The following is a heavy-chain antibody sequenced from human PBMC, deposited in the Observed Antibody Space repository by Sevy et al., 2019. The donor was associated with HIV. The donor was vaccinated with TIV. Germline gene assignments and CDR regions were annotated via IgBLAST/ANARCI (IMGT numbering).Heavy chain of an antibody. D-gene: IGHD2-2*01. CDR2: ISSSSSYI. CDR3: ATEDIVVVPAARASDY. CDR1: GFTFSSYS. Sequence: GGSLRLSCAASGFTFSSYSMNWVRQAPGKGLEWVSSISSSSSYIYYADSVKGRFTISRDNAKNSLYLQMNSLRAEDTAVYYCATEDIVVVPAARASDYWGQGTLVTVSS. V-gene: IGHV3-21*01. J-gene: IGHJ4*02.